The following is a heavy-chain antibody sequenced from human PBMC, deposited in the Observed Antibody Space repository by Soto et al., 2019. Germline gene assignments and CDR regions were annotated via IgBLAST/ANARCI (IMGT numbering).Heavy chain of an antibody. CDR2: VNPNNGDT. J-gene: IGHJ4*02. D-gene: IGHD2-15*01. CDR3: EKVTRKDSAIYLDS. V-gene: IGHV1-8*01. CDR1: GYTFSNYD. Sequence: QVQLVQSGAELKKPGDAVKVSCKASGYTFSNYDMNWVRQTTGQRPEWIGWVNPNNGDTGYAQKFKGRVTLTTDICTTNACLELPSRRSEGTAIYYWEKVTRKDSAIYLDSWGQGILITGSS.